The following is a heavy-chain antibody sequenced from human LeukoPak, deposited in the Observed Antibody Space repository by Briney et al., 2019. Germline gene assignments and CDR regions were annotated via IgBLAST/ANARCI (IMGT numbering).Heavy chain of an antibody. CDR3: ATRGYCSSSSCYGIEH. CDR2: VKSKIEGGTT. V-gene: IGHV3-15*01. CDR1: GFTFSNAW. D-gene: IGHD2-2*01. J-gene: IGHJ1*01. Sequence: KSGGSLRLSCAASGFTFSNAWMTWVRQAPGKGLEWVGRVKSKIEGGTTDYAAPVKGRFSISRDDSKDTLYLQMNSLKTEDTAVYYCATRGYCSSSSCYGIEHWGQGTLVTVSS.